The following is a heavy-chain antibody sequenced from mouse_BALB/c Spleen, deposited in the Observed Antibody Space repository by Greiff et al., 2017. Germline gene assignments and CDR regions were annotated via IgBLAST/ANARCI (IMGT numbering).Heavy chain of an antibody. J-gene: IGHJ1*01. Sequence: VQLQESGPGLVAPSQSLSITCTVSGFSLTGYGVNWVRQPPGKGLEWLGMIWGDGSTDYNSALKSRLSISKDNSKSQVFLKMNSLQTDDTARYYCARDGYGNYWYFDVWGAGTTVTVSS. V-gene: IGHV2-6-7*01. CDR3: ARDGYGNYWYFDV. CDR2: IWGDGST. D-gene: IGHD2-10*02. CDR1: GFSLTGYG.